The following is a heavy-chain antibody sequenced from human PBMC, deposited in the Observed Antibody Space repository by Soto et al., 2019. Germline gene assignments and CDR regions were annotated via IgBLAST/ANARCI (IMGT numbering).Heavy chain of an antibody. CDR3: AQSIAARPGYYYYYGMDV. CDR2: INPNSGGT. J-gene: IGHJ6*02. Sequence: ASVKVSCKASGYTFTGYYMHWVRQAPGQGLEWMGWINPNSGGTNYAQKFQGRVTMTRDTSISTAYMELSRLRSDDTAVYYCAQSIAARPGYYYYYGMDVWGQGTTVTVS. CDR1: GYTFTGYY. V-gene: IGHV1-2*02. D-gene: IGHD6-6*01.